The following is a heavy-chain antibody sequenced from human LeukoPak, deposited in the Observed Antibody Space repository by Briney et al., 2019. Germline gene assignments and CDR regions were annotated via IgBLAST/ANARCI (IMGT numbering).Heavy chain of an antibody. J-gene: IGHJ4*02. D-gene: IGHD6-19*01. CDR3: ARGSSSDWPLEY. Sequence: ASVKVSCKASGGTFSSYAIHWVRQAPGQRLEWMGWINAYNGDTEYSQKLQGRVTITKDTSASTAYMDLSTLRSEDTAVYYCARGSSSDWPLEYWGRGILVTVSS. CDR2: INAYNGDT. CDR1: GGTFSSYA. V-gene: IGHV1-3*01.